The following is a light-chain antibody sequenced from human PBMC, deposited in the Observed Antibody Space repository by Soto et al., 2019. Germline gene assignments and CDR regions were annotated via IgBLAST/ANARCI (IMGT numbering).Light chain of an antibody. V-gene: IGKV3-20*01. J-gene: IGKJ5*01. CDR3: QQYGSPPGT. CDR1: QSVSSSY. Sequence: EIVLTRSPGTLSLSPGERATLSCRASQSVSSSYLAWYQQKPGQAPRLLIYGASSRATGIPDRFSGSGSGTDFTLTISRLEPEDFAVYYCQQYGSPPGTFGQGTRLEIK. CDR2: GAS.